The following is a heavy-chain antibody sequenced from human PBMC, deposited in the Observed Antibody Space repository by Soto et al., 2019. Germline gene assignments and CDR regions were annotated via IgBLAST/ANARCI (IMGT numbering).Heavy chain of an antibody. J-gene: IGHJ4*02. CDR2: IYPGDSDT. V-gene: IGHV5-51*01. D-gene: IGHD5-18*01. CDR3: ARARGFIYGAAPTEYCDY. CDR1: GYSFTSYW. Sequence: GESLKISCKGSGYSFTSYWLGWVRQMPGKGLEWMGIIYPGDSDTRYSPSFQGQVTISADKSISTAYLQWSSLKAADTAMYYCARARGFIYGAAPTEYCDYPGQTPFVTVST.